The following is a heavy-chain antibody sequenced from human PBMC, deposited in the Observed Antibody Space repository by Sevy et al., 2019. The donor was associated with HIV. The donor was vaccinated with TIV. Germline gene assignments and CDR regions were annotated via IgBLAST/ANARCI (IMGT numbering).Heavy chain of an antibody. CDR1: GFTFSSYG. CDR3: AKETTVVTRYYYYYGMDV. J-gene: IGHJ6*02. D-gene: IGHD4-17*01. V-gene: IGHV3-30*18. Sequence: GESLRLSCADSGFTFSSYGMHWVRQAPGKGLEWVAVISNDGNNKYYADSVKGRFTISRDNSKNTLYLQMNSLRAEDTAVYYCAKETTVVTRYYYYYGMDVWGQGTTVTVSS. CDR2: ISNDGNNK.